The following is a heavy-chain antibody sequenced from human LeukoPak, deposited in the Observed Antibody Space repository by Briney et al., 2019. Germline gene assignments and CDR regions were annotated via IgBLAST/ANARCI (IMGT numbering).Heavy chain of an antibody. CDR2: INHSGST. J-gene: IGHJ4*02. V-gene: IGHV4-34*01. CDR3: ARAGRGQWELPHYFDY. CDR1: GGSFSGYY. D-gene: IGHD1-26*01. Sequence: SETLSLTCAVYGGSFSGYYWSWIRQPPGKGLEWIGEINHSGSTNYNPSLKSRVTISVDTSKNQFSLKLSSVTAADTAVYYCARAGRGQWELPHYFDYSGQGTLVTVYS.